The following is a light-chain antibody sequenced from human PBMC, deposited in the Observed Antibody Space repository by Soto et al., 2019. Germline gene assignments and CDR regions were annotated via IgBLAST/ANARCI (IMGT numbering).Light chain of an antibody. CDR1: QSVSNN. Sequence: EIMMTQSPATLSVSPGERATLSCRASQSVSNNVAWYQQKPGQAPRLLIYYASTRATGIPARFSGSGSGTEFTLTISSLQSEDFALYYRQQYNNWPPITFGQGTRLEIK. V-gene: IGKV3-15*01. CDR3: QQYNNWPPIT. J-gene: IGKJ5*01. CDR2: YAS.